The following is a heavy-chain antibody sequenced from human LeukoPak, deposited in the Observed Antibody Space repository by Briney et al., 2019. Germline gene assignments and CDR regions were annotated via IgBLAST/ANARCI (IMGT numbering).Heavy chain of an antibody. CDR1: GFTFSSYG. V-gene: IGHV3-30*03. CDR3: ARDRDTMVRGVIGY. D-gene: IGHD3-10*01. CDR2: ISYDGSNK. Sequence: GGSLRLSCAASGFTFSSYGMHWVRQAPGKGLEWVAVISYDGSNKYSADSVKGRFTISRDNAKTSLYLQMNSLSAEDTALYYCARDRDTMVRGVIGYWGQGTLVTVSS. J-gene: IGHJ4*02.